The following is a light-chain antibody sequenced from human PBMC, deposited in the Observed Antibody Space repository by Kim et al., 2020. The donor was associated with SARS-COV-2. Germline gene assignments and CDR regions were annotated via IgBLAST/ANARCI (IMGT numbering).Light chain of an antibody. CDR2: KAS. J-gene: IGKJ2*01. CDR1: QIITTW. V-gene: IGKV1-5*03. Sequence: DVQVTQSPSTLSASIGDSVTITCRTSQIITTWLAWYQQKPGKAPKLLISKASNLESGVPSRFSGSGSGTEFTLTISRLHADDFATYYCQQYNYFLLTFGQGTKLEI. CDR3: QQYNYFLLT.